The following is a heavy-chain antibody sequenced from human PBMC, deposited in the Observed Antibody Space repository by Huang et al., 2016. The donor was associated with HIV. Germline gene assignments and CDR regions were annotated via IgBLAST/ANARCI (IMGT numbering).Heavy chain of an antibody. CDR2: IIPIFGTA. J-gene: IGHJ4*02. CDR1: GGTFSSYA. D-gene: IGHD3-22*01. CDR3: ARVESRRYYDSSGYYY. Sequence: QVQLVQSGAEVKKPGSSVKVSCKASGGTFSSYAISWVRQAPGQGLGWMGGIIPIFGTANYAQKFQGRVTITADESTSTAYMELSSLRSEDTAVYYCARVESRRYYDSSGYYYWGQGTLVTVSS. V-gene: IGHV1-69*01.